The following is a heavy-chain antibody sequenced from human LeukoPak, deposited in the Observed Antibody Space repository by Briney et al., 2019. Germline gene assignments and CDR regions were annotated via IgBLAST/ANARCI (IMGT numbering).Heavy chain of an antibody. J-gene: IGHJ4*02. D-gene: IGHD2-21*02. Sequence: GGSLRLSCAASGFTFDAYAMHWVRQAPGKGLEWVSSISWNSNSIGYADSVKGRFTISRDNAKNSLYLQMNSLRAEDTAVYYCARVIICGGDCYVPDYWGQGTLVTVSS. V-gene: IGHV3-9*01. CDR2: ISWNSNSI. CDR1: GFTFDAYA. CDR3: ARVIICGGDCYVPDY.